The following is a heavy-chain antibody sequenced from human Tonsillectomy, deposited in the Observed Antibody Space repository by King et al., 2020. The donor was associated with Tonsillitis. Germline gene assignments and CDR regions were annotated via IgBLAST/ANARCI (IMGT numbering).Heavy chain of an antibody. CDR2: ISYDGRNE. D-gene: IGHD4-17*01. CDR1: GFMFDNYA. CDR3: AKDETYFGDYVLAGYYLDY. J-gene: IGHJ4*02. V-gene: IGHV3-30*04. Sequence: VQLVESGGGVVQPGRSLRLSCAASGFMFDNYALHWVRQAPGKGLEWVAAISYDGRNEYYVESVKGRFTISRDDAMTTLYLQMNSLRAEDTAMYYCAKDETYFGDYVLAGYYLDYWGQGTLVTVSS.